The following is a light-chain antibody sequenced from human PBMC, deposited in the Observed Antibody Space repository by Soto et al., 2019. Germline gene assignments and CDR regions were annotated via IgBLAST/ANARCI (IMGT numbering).Light chain of an antibody. CDR3: QQYSSYPLT. J-gene: IGKJ4*01. V-gene: IGKV3-20*01. Sequence: VLTQSPGTLSLSPWDRATLSCRASQTVRNNYLAWYQQKPGKAPRLLIYDASSRATGVPDRFSGSGSGTDFTLTISRLEPEDFAVYYCQQYSSYPLTFGGGTKVDIK. CDR1: QTVRNNY. CDR2: DAS.